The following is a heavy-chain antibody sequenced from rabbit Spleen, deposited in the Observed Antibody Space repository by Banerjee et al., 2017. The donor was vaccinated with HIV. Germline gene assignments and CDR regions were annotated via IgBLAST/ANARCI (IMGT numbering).Heavy chain of an antibody. CDR2: IYAGSSGSA. D-gene: IGHD1-1*01. V-gene: IGHV1S45*01. CDR3: ARDLPGVIGWNFNL. Sequence: QEQLEESGGGLVKPEGSLTLTCKASGFSFSAGYYACWVRQAPGKGLEWIACIYAGSSGSAVYATWAKGRFTVSRASWTTVTLQMTSLTAADTASYFCARDLPGVIGWNFNLWGQGTLVTVS. CDR1: GFSFSAGYY. J-gene: IGHJ4*01.